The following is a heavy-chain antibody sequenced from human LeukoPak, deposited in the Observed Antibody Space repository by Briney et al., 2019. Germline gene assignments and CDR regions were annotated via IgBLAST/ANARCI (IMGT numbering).Heavy chain of an antibody. V-gene: IGHV4-61*02. D-gene: IGHD5-12*01. CDR2: VYTSGST. CDR3: ARGLRIPPYFDY. CDR1: GGSISSGSYY. J-gene: IGHJ4*02. Sequence: PSQTLSLTCTVSGGSISSGSYYWSWIRQPAEKGLEWIGRVYTSGSTNYNPSLKSRVTISVDTSKNQFSLKLSSVTAADTAVYYCARGLRIPPYFDYWGQGTLVTVSS.